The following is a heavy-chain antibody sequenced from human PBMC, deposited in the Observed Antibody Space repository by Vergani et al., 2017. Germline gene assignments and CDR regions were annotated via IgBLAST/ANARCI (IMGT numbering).Heavy chain of an antibody. D-gene: IGHD2-2*01. CDR2: IYPGDSDT. CDR1: GYSFTSYW. Sequence: EVQLVQSGAEVKKPGESLKISCKGSGYSFTSYWIGWVRQMPGKGLEWMGIIYPGDSDTRYSPSFQGKVTISADNSISTAYLQWSSLKASDTAMYYCARLYQSIGVVPAPPQGGMDVWGQGTTVTVSS. CDR3: ARLYQSIGVVPAPPQGGMDV. V-gene: IGHV5-51*01. J-gene: IGHJ6*02.